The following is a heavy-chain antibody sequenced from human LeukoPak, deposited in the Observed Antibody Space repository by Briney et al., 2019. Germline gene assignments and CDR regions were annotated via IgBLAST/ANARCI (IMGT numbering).Heavy chain of an antibody. D-gene: IGHD2-8*01. CDR2: IYSGGST. J-gene: IGHJ4*02. CDR1: GFTVSSNY. Sequence: PGGSLRLSCAASGFTVSSNYMSWVRQAPGKGLEWVSVIYSGGSTYYADSVKGRFTISRDNSKNTLYLQMNSLRAEDTAVYYCTSLLGYCTNDVCYNYWGQGTLVTVPS. CDR3: TSLLGYCTNDVCYNY. V-gene: IGHV3-53*01.